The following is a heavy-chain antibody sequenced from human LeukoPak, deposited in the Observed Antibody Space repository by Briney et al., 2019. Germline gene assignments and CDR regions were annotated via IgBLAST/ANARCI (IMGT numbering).Heavy chain of an antibody. D-gene: IGHD6-6*01. CDR2: ISSTSSTK. Sequence: GGSLRLSCAASGFTLSNYGMNWVRQAPGKGLEWVAYISSTSSTKDYADSVKGRFTISRDNAKSSLYLQMNSLRADDTALYYCTRGGAARPDYGGQGTLVIVSS. J-gene: IGHJ4*02. CDR1: GFTLSNYG. V-gene: IGHV3-48*01. CDR3: TRGGAARPDY.